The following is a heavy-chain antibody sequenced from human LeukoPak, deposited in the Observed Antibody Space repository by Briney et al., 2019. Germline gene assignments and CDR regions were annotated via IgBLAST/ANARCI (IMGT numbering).Heavy chain of an antibody. J-gene: IGHJ3*02. CDR2: IYHSGST. CDR1: GGSISSYY. V-gene: IGHV4-59*12. CDR3: ARRSSSWDGAGAFDI. D-gene: IGHD6-13*01. Sequence: SETLSLTCTVSGGSISSYYWIWIRQPPGKGLEWIAYIYHSGSTYYNPSLKSRVTISVDRSKNQFSLKLSSVTAADTAVYYCARRSSSWDGAGAFDIWGQGTMVTVSS.